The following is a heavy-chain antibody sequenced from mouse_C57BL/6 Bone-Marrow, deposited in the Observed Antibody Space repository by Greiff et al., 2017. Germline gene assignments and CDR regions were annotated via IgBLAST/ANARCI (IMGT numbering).Heavy chain of an antibody. Sequence: EVMLVESGGGLVKPGGSLKLSCAASGFTFSDYGMHWVRQAPEKGLEWVAYISSGSSTIYYADTVKGRFTISRDNAKNTLFLQMTSLRSEDTAMYYCAINYYGRPSYAMDYWGQGTSVTVSS. CDR3: AINYYGRPSYAMDY. V-gene: IGHV5-17*01. J-gene: IGHJ4*01. CDR1: GFTFSDYG. CDR2: ISSGSSTI. D-gene: IGHD1-1*01.